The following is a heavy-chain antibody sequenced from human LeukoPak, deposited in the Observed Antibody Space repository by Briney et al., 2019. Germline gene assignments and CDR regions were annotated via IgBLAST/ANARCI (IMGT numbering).Heavy chain of an antibody. D-gene: IGHD4-17*01. Sequence: GGSLRLSCAASGFTVSSYYMNWVRQAPGKELEWVSVIYTGGGRYYADSVRGRFTISRDTSKNMVFLQMNSLRAGDTAVYYCASAQSVNPRMVDYWGQGTLVTVSS. CDR2: IYTGGGR. CDR1: GFTVSSYY. J-gene: IGHJ4*02. V-gene: IGHV3-53*01. CDR3: ASAQSVNPRMVDY.